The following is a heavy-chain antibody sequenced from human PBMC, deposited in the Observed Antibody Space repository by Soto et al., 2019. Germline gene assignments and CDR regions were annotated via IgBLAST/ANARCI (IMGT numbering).Heavy chain of an antibody. D-gene: IGHD5-18*01. J-gene: IGHJ4*02. CDR2: IDWDDDK. CDR3: ARIRLNTAMAHKIDY. Sequence: SGPTLVNPTQTLTLTCTFSGFSLSTSGMCVSWIRQPPGKALEWLARIDWDDDKYYSTSLKTRLTISKDTSKNQVVLTMTNMDPVDTATYYCARIRLNTAMAHKIDYWGQGTLVTVS. V-gene: IGHV2-70*11. CDR1: GFSLSTSGMC.